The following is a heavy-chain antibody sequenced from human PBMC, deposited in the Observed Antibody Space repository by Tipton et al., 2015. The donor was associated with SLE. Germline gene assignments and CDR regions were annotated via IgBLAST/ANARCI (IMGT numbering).Heavy chain of an antibody. CDR1: GDSISSSSYY. CDR2: IYYSGST. J-gene: IGHJ3*02. CDR3: ARFSSWLDAFDI. Sequence: LRLSCTVSGDSISSSSYYWGWIRQPPGKGLEWIGSIYYSGSTYYNPSLKSRVTISVDTSKNQFSLKLSSVTAADTAVYYCARFSSWLDAFDIWGQGTMVTVSS. D-gene: IGHD6-13*01. V-gene: IGHV4-39*01.